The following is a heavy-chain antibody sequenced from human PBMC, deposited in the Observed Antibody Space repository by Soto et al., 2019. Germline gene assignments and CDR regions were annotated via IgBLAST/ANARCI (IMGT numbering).Heavy chain of an antibody. CDR1: GYTFTGYY. CDR3: ARDEQQLVRGSYYYYGMDV. J-gene: IGHJ6*02. CDR2: INPNSGGT. V-gene: IGHV1-2*04. D-gene: IGHD6-13*01. Sequence: ASVKVSCKASGYTFTGYYMHWVRQAPGQGLEWMGWINPNSGGTNYAQKFQGWVTMTRDTSISTAYMELSRLRSDDTAVYYCARDEQQLVRGSYYYYGMDVWGQGTTVTVS.